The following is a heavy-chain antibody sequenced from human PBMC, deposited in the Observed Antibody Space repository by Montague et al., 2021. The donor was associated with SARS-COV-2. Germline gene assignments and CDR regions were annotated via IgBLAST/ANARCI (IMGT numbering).Heavy chain of an antibody. V-gene: IGHV4-39*07. CDR1: GDSISSTVYY. CDR3: VRVAWFGELSLADY. CDR2: IYHTGIT. Sequence: SETLSLTCTLAGDSISSTVYYWGWMRQPPGKRLEWIGTIYHTGITHYXPSLESRVTLSVGTSKNQLSLNVTSVTAADTAVYFCVRVAWFGELSLADYWGQGTLVAVSS. D-gene: IGHD3-10*01. J-gene: IGHJ4*02.